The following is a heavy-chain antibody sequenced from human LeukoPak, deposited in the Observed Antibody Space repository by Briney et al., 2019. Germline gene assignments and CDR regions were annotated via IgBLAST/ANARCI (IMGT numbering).Heavy chain of an antibody. D-gene: IGHD3-16*01. CDR1: GFTFSSYA. J-gene: IGHJ4*02. CDR2: ISGSGGST. CDR3: AKWGFNEYPEDKLDY. V-gene: IGHV3-23*01. Sequence: PGGSLRLSCAASGFTFSSYAMSWVRQAPGKGLEWVSAISGSGGSTYYADSVKGRFTVSRDNSKNTLYLQMNSLRAEDTAVYYCAKWGFNEYPEDKLDYWGQGTLVTVSS.